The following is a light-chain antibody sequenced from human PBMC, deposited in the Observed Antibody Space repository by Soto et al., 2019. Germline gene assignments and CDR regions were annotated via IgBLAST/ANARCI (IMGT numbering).Light chain of an antibody. CDR1: SSTIGSNT. Sequence: QSVLTQPPSASGTPGQRVAISCSGSSSTIGSNTVNWYQQLPGTAPRLLIYSNNQRPSGVPDRFSGSVSRTSASLAISGLQPDDEADYYCATWDDSLNGPVFGGGTKLTVL. J-gene: IGLJ2*01. CDR2: SNN. CDR3: ATWDDSLNGPV. V-gene: IGLV1-44*01.